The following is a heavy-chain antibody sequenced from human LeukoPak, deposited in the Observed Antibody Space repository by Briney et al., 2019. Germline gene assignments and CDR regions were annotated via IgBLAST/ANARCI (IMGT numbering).Heavy chain of an antibody. CDR1: GFTFSSYS. CDR2: ISSSSSYI. D-gene: IGHD3-22*01. J-gene: IGHJ4*02. Sequence: GGSLRLSCAASGFTFSSYSMNWVRQAPGKGLEWVSSISSSSSYIYYSDSVKGRFTISRDNAKNSLYLQMNSLRAEDTAVYYCARASQYYYDSSGYMDWGQGTLVTVSS. V-gene: IGHV3-21*01. CDR3: ARASQYYYDSSGYMD.